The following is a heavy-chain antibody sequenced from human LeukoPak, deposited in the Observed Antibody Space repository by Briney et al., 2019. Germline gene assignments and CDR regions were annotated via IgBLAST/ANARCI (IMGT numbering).Heavy chain of an antibody. D-gene: IGHD3-3*01. CDR2: INPKNGDT. J-gene: IGHJ5*02. CDR1: GYTFTDYA. V-gene: IGHV1-2*06. Sequence: ASVKVSCKASGYTFTDYAMNWVRQAPGQGLEWMGRINPKNGDTNYAQKFQDRVTMTRDTSMSAAYMELRSLRSDDTAVYYCARGLEWLTRRHTWFDPWGQGTLVTVSA. CDR3: ARGLEWLTRRHTWFDP.